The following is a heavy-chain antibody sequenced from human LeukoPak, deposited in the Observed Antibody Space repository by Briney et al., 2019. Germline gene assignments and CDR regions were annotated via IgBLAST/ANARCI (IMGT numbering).Heavy chain of an antibody. CDR2: IYHSGST. J-gene: IGHJ1*01. D-gene: IGHD6-6*01. CDR1: GGSISTYY. Sequence: KPSETLSLTCTVSGGSISTYYWNWIRQPPGKELEWIGYIYHSGSTNYNPSLQSRVTISVDTSKNQFSLNLNPVTAADTAVYYCARGGAARLHFQNWGQGTLVTVSS. V-gene: IGHV4-59*01. CDR3: ARGGAARLHFQN.